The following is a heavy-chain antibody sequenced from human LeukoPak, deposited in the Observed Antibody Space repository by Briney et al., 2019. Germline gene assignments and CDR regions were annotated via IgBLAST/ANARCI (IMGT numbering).Heavy chain of an antibody. CDR1: GFTFSFYA. CDR2: IGGSGGNT. V-gene: IGHV3-23*01. J-gene: IGHJ4*02. CDR3: AKGTAEYNLLTSYYNPSDC. Sequence: GGSLRLSCAASGFTFSFYAMHWVRQAPGKGLEWVSAIGGSGGNTYYADSVNGRFTIPRDNSKTTLYLQMNSLRAEDTAVYYCAKGTAEYNLLTSYYNPSDCWGQGTLVTVSS. D-gene: IGHD3-9*01.